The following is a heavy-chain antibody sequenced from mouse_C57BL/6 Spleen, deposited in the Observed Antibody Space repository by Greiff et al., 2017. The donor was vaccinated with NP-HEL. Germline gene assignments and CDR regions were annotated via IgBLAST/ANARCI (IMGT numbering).Heavy chain of an antibody. D-gene: IGHD1-1*01. V-gene: IGHV1-20*01. CDR2: INPYNGDT. J-gene: IGHJ1*03. CDR3: ARDYGSSPWYFDV. Sequence: VQLKQSGPELVKPGDSVKISCKASGYSFTGYFMNWVMQSHGKSLEWIGRINPYNGDTFYNQKFKGKATLTVDKSSSTAHMELRSLTSEDSAVYYCARDYGSSPWYFDVWGTGTTVTVSS. CDR1: GYSFTGYF.